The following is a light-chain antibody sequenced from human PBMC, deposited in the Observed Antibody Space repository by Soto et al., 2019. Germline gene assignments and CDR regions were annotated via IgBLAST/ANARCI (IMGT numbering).Light chain of an antibody. CDR1: QSISYY. J-gene: IGKJ5*01. CDR2: VAS. CDR3: QQRSNWPS. Sequence: TQSLAALYVSPGEKATLSCRASQSISYYLTWYQHKTGQAPRLLIYVASNRATGIPARFSGSGYGTVFTLTISSLEPEDFAVYYCQQRSNWPSFGQGTRLEI. V-gene: IGKV3-11*01.